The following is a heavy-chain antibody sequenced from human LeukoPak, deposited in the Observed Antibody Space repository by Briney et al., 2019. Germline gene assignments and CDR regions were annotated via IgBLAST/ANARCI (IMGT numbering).Heavy chain of an antibody. CDR2: ISSNGGST. D-gene: IGHD3-3*01. J-gene: IGHJ4*02. Sequence: PGGSLRLSCAASGFTFSSYAMHWVRQAPGKGLEYVSAISSNGGSTYYANSVKGRFTISRDNSKNTLYLQMGSLRAEDMAVYYCARDHYGFWSGYYGVCLDYWGQGTLVTVSS. V-gene: IGHV3-64*01. CDR1: GFTFSSYA. CDR3: ARDHYGFWSGYYGVCLDY.